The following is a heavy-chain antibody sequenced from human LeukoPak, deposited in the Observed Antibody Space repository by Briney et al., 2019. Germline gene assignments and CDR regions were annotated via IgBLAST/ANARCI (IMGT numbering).Heavy chain of an antibody. CDR2: IYHSGST. V-gene: IGHV4-4*02. D-gene: IGHD3-10*02. J-gene: IGHJ5*02. Sequence: SETLSLTCAVSGGSISSSNWWSWVRQPPGKGLEWIGEIYHSGSTNYNPSLKSRVTISVDKSKNQFSLKLSSVTAADTAVYYCARDQEGLFGELIDPWGQGTLLTVSS. CDR3: ARDQEGLFGELIDP. CDR1: GGSISSSNW.